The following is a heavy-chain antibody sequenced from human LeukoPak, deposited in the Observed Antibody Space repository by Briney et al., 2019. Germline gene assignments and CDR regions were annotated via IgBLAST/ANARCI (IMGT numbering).Heavy chain of an antibody. CDR3: ARIRGGNNYHFDY. D-gene: IGHD1-26*01. Sequence: ASVKVSFKASGYTFTDYYIHWVRQPPGQGLKCMGWINPNSGATNYAQKFQGRVTMTKDTSISTGYMELSRLRSDDTAVYYCARIRGGNNYHFDYWGQGTLVTVSS. CDR2: INPNSGAT. CDR1: GYTFTDYY. V-gene: IGHV1-2*02. J-gene: IGHJ4*02.